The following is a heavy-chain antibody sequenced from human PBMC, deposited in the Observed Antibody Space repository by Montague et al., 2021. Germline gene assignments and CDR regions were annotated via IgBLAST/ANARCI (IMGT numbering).Heavy chain of an antibody. J-gene: IGHJ4*03. Sequence: SETLSLTCTVSGGSISTYHWIWLRQPPGKGLEWIGSIYYSGSTYYNPSLKSRVTISVDTSKNQFSLKLSSVTAADTAVYYCARGGGGYLDYWGQGTLVTVSS. CDR2: IYYSGST. V-gene: IGHV4-59*05. D-gene: IGHD3-10*01. CDR3: ARGGGGYLDY. CDR1: GGSISTYH.